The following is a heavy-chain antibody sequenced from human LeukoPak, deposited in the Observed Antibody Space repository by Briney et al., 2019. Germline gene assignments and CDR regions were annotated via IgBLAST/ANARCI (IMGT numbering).Heavy chain of an antibody. CDR3: TRAYTGFEAFDY. J-gene: IGHJ4*02. CDR2: INPNSGGT. D-gene: IGHD5-12*01. CDR1: GYTFIGCY. Sequence: ASVKVSCKASGYTFIGCYLHWVRQAPGQGLEWMGWINPNSGGTNYAQRFQVRVTMTRDTSISTAYMELSRLRSDDTAVYYCTRAYTGFEAFDYWGQGTLVTVSS. V-gene: IGHV1-2*02.